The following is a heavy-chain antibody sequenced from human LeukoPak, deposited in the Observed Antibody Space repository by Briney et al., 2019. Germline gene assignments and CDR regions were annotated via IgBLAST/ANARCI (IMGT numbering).Heavy chain of an antibody. CDR1: GGSISSYY. D-gene: IGHD3-22*01. Sequence: PSETLSLTCTVSGGSISSYYWSWIRQPPGKGLEWIGYIYYSGSTNYNPSLKSRVTISVDTSKNQFSLKLSSVTAADTAVYYCARGAGLHYYDSSGYYYVLYYFDYWGQGTLVTVSS. J-gene: IGHJ4*02. CDR2: IYYSGST. CDR3: ARGAGLHYYDSSGYYYVLYYFDY. V-gene: IGHV4-59*01.